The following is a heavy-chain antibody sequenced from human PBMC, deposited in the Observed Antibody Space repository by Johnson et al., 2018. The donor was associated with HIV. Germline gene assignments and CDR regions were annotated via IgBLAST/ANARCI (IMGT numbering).Heavy chain of an antibody. CDR3: AGADRSIMVRDPPDAFDI. V-gene: IGHV3-11*04. CDR2: ISSSGSTI. J-gene: IGHJ3*02. Sequence: VQLVESGGGLVKPGGSLRLSCAASGFTFSDYYMSWIRQAPGKGLEWVSYISSSGSTIYYADSVKGRFTISRDNAKNSLYLQMNSRRAGDTAGYYWAGADRSIMVRDPPDAFDIWGQGTMVTVSS. CDR1: GFTFSDYY. D-gene: IGHD3-10*01.